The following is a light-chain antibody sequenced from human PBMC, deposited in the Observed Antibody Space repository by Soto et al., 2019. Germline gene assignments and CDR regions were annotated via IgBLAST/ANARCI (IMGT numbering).Light chain of an antibody. CDR1: SGHSSYA. CDR3: QTWGTGIQV. Sequence: QSVLTQSPSASASLGASVKLTCTLSSGHSSYAIAWHQQQPEQGPRYLMKLNSDGSHSKGDGIPDRFSGSSSGAERYLTISSLQPEDEADYYCQTWGTGIQVFGGGTKLTVL. CDR2: LNSDGSH. J-gene: IGLJ2*01. V-gene: IGLV4-69*01.